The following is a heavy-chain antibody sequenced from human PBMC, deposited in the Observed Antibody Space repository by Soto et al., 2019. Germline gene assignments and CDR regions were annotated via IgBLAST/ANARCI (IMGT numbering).Heavy chain of an antibody. CDR3: ARSRGAAAGINWFDP. J-gene: IGHJ5*02. D-gene: IGHD6-13*01. CDR1: GYTFTSYA. V-gene: IGHV1-3*01. Sequence: GASVKVSCKASGYTFTSYAMHWVRQAPGQRLEWMGWINAGNGNTKYSQKFKGRVTITRDTSASTAYMELSSLRSEDTAVYYCARSRGAAAGINWFDPWGQGTLVTVSS. CDR2: INAGNGNT.